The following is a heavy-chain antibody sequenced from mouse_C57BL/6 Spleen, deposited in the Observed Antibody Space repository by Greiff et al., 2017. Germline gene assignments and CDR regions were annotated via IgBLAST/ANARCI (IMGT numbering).Heavy chain of an antibody. D-gene: IGHD2-4*01. Sequence: VQLQQPGAELVKPGASVKLSCKASGYTFTSYWMPWVKQRPGQGLEWIGMIHPNSGSTNYNEKFKSKDTLTVDKSSSTAYMQLSSLTSEDCAVYYCARYYDYPLAMDYWGQGTSVTVSS. J-gene: IGHJ4*01. CDR3: ARYYDYPLAMDY. CDR2: IHPNSGST. V-gene: IGHV1-64*01. CDR1: GYTFTSYW.